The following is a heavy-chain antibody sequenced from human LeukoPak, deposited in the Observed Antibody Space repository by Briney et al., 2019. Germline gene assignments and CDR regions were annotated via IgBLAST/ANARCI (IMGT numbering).Heavy chain of an antibody. CDR2: INPNSGGT. V-gene: IGHV1-2*02. CDR3: AKGESKYYYDIEEDYFDY. CDR1: GYTFSGYY. J-gene: IGHJ4*02. D-gene: IGHD3-22*01. Sequence: GASVKVSCKASGYTFSGYYMHWVRQAPGQGLEWMGWINPNSGGTNYAQKFQGRVTMTRDTSISTAYMELSRLGSDDTAVYYCAKGESKYYYDIEEDYFDYWGQGTLVTVSS.